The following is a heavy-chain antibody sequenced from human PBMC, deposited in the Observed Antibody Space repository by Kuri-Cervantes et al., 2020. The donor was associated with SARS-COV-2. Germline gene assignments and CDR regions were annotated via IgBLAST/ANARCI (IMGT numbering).Heavy chain of an antibody. V-gene: IGHV4-30-2*01. CDR2: IYHSGST. CDR1: GGSISSGGYY. CDR3: ARGFCGGDCYSYYYYYYMDV. Sequence: SETLSLTCTVSGGSISSGGYYWSWIRQPPGKGLEWIGYIYHSGSTYYNPSLKSRVTISVDRSKNQFSLKLSSVTAADTAVYYCARGFCGGDCYSYYYYYYMDVWGKGTTVTVSS. J-gene: IGHJ6*03. D-gene: IGHD2-21*01.